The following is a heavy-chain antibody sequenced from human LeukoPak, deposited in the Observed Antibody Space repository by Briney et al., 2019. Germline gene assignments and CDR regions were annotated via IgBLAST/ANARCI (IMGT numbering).Heavy chain of an antibody. CDR2: IYYSGST. CDR1: GGSISSYY. CDR3: ARHYYDSSGYYYLDY. J-gene: IGHJ4*02. D-gene: IGHD3-22*01. Sequence: SETLSLTCTVSGGSISSYYWSWIRQPPGKGLEWIGYIYYSGSTNYNPSLKSRVTISVGTSKNQFSLKLSSVTAADTAVYYCARHYYDSSGYYYLDYWGQGTLVTVSS. V-gene: IGHV4-59*08.